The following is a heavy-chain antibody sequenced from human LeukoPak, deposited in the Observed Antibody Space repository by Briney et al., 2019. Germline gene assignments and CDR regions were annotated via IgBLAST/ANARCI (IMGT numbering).Heavy chain of an antibody. CDR1: GFTFTNYA. Sequence: GGSLRLSCAASGFTFTNYAMSWVRQAPGMGLEWVSGISGSDSGTYYADSVKGRFTISRDNSRNTLYLQTNSLRAEDTAVYYCARLYCSGGSCCSVDYWGQGTLVTVSS. CDR3: ARLYCSGGSCCSVDY. CDR2: ISGSDSGT. D-gene: IGHD2-15*01. J-gene: IGHJ4*02. V-gene: IGHV3-23*01.